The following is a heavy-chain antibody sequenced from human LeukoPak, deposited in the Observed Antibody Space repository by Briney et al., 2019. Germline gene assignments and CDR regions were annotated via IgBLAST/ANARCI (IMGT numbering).Heavy chain of an antibody. Sequence: GASVKLSCKASGYTFTSYGISWVRQAPGQGLEWMGCISAYNGNTNYAQKLQGRVTMTTDTSTSTAYMELRSLRSDDTAVYYCARVQLPYYYDSSGYYARWGQGTLVTVSS. CDR3: ARVQLPYYYDSSGYYAR. CDR2: ISAYNGNT. V-gene: IGHV1-18*01. J-gene: IGHJ4*02. CDR1: GYTFTSYG. D-gene: IGHD3-22*01.